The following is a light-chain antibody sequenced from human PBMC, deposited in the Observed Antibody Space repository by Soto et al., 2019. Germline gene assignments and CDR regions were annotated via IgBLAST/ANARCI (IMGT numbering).Light chain of an antibody. V-gene: IGKV3-11*01. J-gene: IGKJ2*01. CDR2: DAS. CDR1: QSVSSY. Sequence: EIVLTQSPATLSLSPGERATLSCRASQSVSSYLAWYQQKPGQAPRLLIYDASNRATGIPAKFSGSGSGTDSTLTISILEPEDFAFYYCQQRSNWPPGYTFGQGTKLEIK. CDR3: QQRSNWPPGYT.